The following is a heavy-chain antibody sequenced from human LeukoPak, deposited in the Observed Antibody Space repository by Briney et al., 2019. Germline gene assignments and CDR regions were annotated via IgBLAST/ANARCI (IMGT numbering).Heavy chain of an antibody. Sequence: GGSLRLSCAASGFTFSSYAMSWVRQAPGKGLEWVSTISGSGSGTYYADSVKGRFTISRDNSKNTLYLQMSSLTAEDTAVYYCAKDLAGTVTTFWDYWGQGTLVTVSS. J-gene: IGHJ4*02. D-gene: IGHD4-17*01. CDR2: ISGSGSGT. CDR1: GFTFSSYA. V-gene: IGHV3-23*01. CDR3: AKDLAGTVTTFWDY.